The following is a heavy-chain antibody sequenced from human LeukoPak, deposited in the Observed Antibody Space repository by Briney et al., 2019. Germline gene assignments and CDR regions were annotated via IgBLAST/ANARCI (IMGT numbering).Heavy chain of an antibody. CDR3: ARDRSGYYSWDY. Sequence: ASVKVSCKASGYTFTSYYMHWVRQAPGQGLEWMGIVNPSGGSTSYAQKFQGRVTMTRDTSTSTVYMELSSLRSEDTAVYYCARDRSGYYSWDYWGQGTLVTVSS. CDR2: VNPSGGST. V-gene: IGHV1-46*01. J-gene: IGHJ4*02. D-gene: IGHD3-22*01. CDR1: GYTFTSYY.